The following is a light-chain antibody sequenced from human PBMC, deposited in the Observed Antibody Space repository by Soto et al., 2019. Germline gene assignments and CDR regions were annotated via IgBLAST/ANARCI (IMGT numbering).Light chain of an antibody. CDR2: SAS. V-gene: IGKV1-39*01. J-gene: IGKJ1*01. CDR1: QSISSY. CDR3: QQSYFTPTWT. Sequence: EIEMTQSPSSLSASVGDRVTITCRASQSISSYLNWYQQKPGKAPKLLIYSASNLQSGVPSRFSGSGSGTDFTLTISSLQPEDFATYYCQQSYFTPTWTSAQGTKVDIK.